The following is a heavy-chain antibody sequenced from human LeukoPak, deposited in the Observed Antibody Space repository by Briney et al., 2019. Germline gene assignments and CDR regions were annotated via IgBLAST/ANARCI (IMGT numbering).Heavy chain of an antibody. Sequence: ASVRVSCKASGYIFTDYYVHWIRQAPGQGLEWMGLINPNSGGTNFAQKFRGRVTMTRDTSIATAYMELSSLSSDDTAVYYCARGWQINSSGGFVDPWGQGTLVTVSS. CDR1: GYIFTDYY. CDR3: ARGWQINSSGGFVDP. J-gene: IGHJ5*02. V-gene: IGHV1-2*02. CDR2: INPNSGGT. D-gene: IGHD6-6*01.